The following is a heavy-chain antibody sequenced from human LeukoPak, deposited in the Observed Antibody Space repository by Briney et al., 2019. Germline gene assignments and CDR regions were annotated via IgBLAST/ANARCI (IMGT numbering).Heavy chain of an antibody. Sequence: GGSLRLSCAASGFTFSSYAMSWVRQAPGKGLEWVSLISGSGGSTYYADSVKGRFIVSRDNAKETAFLQLNSLRAEDTAVYYCARGGDFHAFDIWGQGTMVTVSS. CDR1: GFTFSSYA. D-gene: IGHD3-3*01. CDR2: ISGSGGST. V-gene: IGHV3-23*01. J-gene: IGHJ3*02. CDR3: ARGGDFHAFDI.